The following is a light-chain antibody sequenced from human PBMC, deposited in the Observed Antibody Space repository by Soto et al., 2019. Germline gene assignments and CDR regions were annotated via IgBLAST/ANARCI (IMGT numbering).Light chain of an antibody. CDR3: QSYDSSLSGWV. V-gene: IGLV1-40*01. CDR2: GNN. J-gene: IGLJ3*02. CDR1: SSNIGAGYD. Sequence: QAVVTQPPSVSGAPGQRVTISCTGSSSNIGAGYDVHWYQQLPGTAPKLLIYGNNNRPSGVPDRFSGSKSGTSASLAITGXXXXXXXXXYCQSYDSSLSGWVFGGGTKLTV.